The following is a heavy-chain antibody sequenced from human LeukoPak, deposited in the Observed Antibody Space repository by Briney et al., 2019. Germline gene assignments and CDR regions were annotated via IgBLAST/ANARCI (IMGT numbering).Heavy chain of an antibody. Sequence: GGSLRLSCAASGFTFSSYGMSWVRQAPGKWLEWVSTISGGGGSTYYADSVKGRFTISRDNSKNTLYLQMNSLRAEDTAVYYCAKAGRVGANYYYYYMDVWGKGTTVTISS. CDR2: ISGGGGST. V-gene: IGHV3-23*01. CDR3: AKAGRVGANYYYYYMDV. J-gene: IGHJ6*03. CDR1: GFTFSSYG. D-gene: IGHD1-26*01.